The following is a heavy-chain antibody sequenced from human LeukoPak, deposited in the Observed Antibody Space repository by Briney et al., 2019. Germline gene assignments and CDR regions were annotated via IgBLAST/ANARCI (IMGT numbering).Heavy chain of an antibody. CDR2: INPNSGGT. V-gene: IGHV1-2*02. Sequence: ASVKVSSKASGYNFSGYYMHCLRQAPGQGLEWMGWINPNSGGTNYAQKFQGRVTMTRDTSISTAYMELSRLRSDDTAVYYCARPLYYYYSRGYYGFHYWGQGTLVTVSS. CDR1: GYNFSGYY. CDR3: ARPLYYYYSRGYYGFHY. J-gene: IGHJ4*02. D-gene: IGHD3-22*01.